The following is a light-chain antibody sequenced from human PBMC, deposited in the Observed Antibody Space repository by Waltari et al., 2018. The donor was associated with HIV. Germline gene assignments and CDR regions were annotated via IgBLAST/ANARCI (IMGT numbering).Light chain of an antibody. CDR2: EVS. CDR3: SSYTSSSTRV. CDR1: GRDVGGFNF. V-gene: IGLV2-14*01. J-gene: IGLJ1*01. Sequence: QSALTQPASVSGSPGQSIAISCTESGRDVGGFNFLSWYQQHPGKAPKLLIYEVSTRPSGVSNRFSGSKAGNTASLTISGLQAEDGADYYCSSYTSSSTRVFGTGTKVTVL.